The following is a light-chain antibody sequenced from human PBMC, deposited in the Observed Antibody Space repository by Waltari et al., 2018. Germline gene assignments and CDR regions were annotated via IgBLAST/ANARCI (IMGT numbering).Light chain of an antibody. Sequence: ELVLTQSPGTLSLSPGERATLSCRASQSFTRYLAWYQHKPGQAPRLLIYDASTRAAGIEDRFSGSGFGTDFTLTISRLEPEDSAVYYCQHYVRLPVTFGQGTKVEIK. CDR2: DAS. J-gene: IGKJ1*01. V-gene: IGKV3-20*01. CDR1: QSFTRY. CDR3: QHYVRLPVT.